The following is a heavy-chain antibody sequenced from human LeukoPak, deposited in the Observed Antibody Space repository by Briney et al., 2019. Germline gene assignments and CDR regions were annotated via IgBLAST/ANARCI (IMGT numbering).Heavy chain of an antibody. V-gene: IGHV7-4-1*02. CDR1: GGTFSSYA. D-gene: IGHD1-14*01. Sequence: WASVEVSCKASGGTFSSYAISWVRQAPGQGLEWMGWINTNTGNPTYAQGFTGRFVFSLDTSVSTAYLQISSLKAEDTAVYYCATPPGPEGSPRDYWGQGTLVTVSS. CDR2: INTNTGNP. J-gene: IGHJ4*02. CDR3: ATPPGPEGSPRDY.